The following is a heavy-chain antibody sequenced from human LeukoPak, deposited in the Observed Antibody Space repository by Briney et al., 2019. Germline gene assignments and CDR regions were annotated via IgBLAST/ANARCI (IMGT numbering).Heavy chain of an antibody. J-gene: IGHJ5*02. Sequence: SETLSLTCTVSGGSISSYYWSWIRQPAGKGLEWIGRIYTSGSTNYNPSLKSRVTMSVDTSKNQFSLKLSSVTAADTAVYYCASGVGLLWFGEFLAWFDPWGQGTLVTVSS. D-gene: IGHD3-10*01. CDR1: GGSISSYY. V-gene: IGHV4-4*07. CDR3: ASGVGLLWFGEFLAWFDP. CDR2: IYTSGST.